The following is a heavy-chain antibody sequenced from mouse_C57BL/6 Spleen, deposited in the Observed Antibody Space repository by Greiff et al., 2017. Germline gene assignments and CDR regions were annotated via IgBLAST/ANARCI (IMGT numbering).Heavy chain of an antibody. V-gene: IGHV1-64*01. Sequence: QVQLQQPGAELVKPGASVKLSCKASGYTFTSYWMHWVKQRPGQGLEWIGMIHPNSGSTNYNEKFKSKATLTVDKSSSTAYMQLSSLTSEDSAVYYGAREDYYSKYYYAMDYWGQGTSVTVSS. D-gene: IGHD2-5*01. CDR3: AREDYYSKYYYAMDY. J-gene: IGHJ4*01. CDR2: IHPNSGST. CDR1: GYTFTSYW.